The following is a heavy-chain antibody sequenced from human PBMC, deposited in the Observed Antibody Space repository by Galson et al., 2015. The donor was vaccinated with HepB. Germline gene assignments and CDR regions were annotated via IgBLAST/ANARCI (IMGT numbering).Heavy chain of an antibody. Sequence: LSLTCAVYGGSFSGYFWGWIRQPPGKGLEWIGEINQSGGTNYNPSLKSRVPISVDTSKNQFSLELSSVTAADTAVYYCAVQVGDRDDFWGQGTLVTVSS. J-gene: IGHJ4*02. CDR3: AVQVGDRDDF. V-gene: IGHV4-34*01. CDR2: INQSGGT. D-gene: IGHD3-16*01. CDR1: GGSFSGYF.